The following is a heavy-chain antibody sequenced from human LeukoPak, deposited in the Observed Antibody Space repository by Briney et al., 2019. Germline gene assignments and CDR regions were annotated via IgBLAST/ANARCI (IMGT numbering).Heavy chain of an antibody. CDR3: ARDSSDTAMVASDAFDI. CDR1: GGSSSSGDYY. D-gene: IGHD5-18*01. Sequence: PSETLSLTCTVSGGSSSSGDYYWSWIRQPPGKGLEWIGYIYYSGSTYYNPSLKSRVTISVDTSKNQFSLKLSSVTAADTAVYYCARDSSDTAMVASDAFDIWGQGTMVTVSS. CDR2: IYYSGST. J-gene: IGHJ3*02. V-gene: IGHV4-30-4*08.